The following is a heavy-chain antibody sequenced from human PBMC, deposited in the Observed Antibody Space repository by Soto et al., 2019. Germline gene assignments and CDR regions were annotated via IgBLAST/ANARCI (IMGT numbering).Heavy chain of an antibody. Sequence: SETLSLTCTVSGGSISSYYWSWIRQPPGKGLEWIGYIYYSGSTNYNPSLKSRVTISVDTSKNQFSLKLSSVTAADTAVYYCARHMPPDSGYDFDYWGQGTLVTVSS. CDR3: ARHMPPDSGYDFDY. CDR1: GGSISSYY. V-gene: IGHV4-59*08. J-gene: IGHJ4*02. D-gene: IGHD5-12*01. CDR2: IYYSGST.